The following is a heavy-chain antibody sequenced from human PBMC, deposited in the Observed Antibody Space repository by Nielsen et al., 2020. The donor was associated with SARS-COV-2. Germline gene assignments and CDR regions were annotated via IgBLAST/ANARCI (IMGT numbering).Heavy chain of an antibody. Sequence: SQTLSLTCTVSGRSISSSSYYWGWIRQPPGKGLEWIGRTYYSGSTYYNPSLKSRVTISVDTSKNQFPLKLSSVTAADTAVYYCARGGYCSGGSCYSYTPWGQGTLVTVSS. V-gene: IGHV4-39*06. CDR3: ARGGYCSGGSCYSYTP. CDR1: GRSISSSSYY. CDR2: TYYSGST. J-gene: IGHJ5*02. D-gene: IGHD2-15*01.